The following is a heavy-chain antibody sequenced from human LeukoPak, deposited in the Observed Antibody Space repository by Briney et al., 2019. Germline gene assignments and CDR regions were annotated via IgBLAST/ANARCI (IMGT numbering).Heavy chain of an antibody. V-gene: IGHV3-49*04. CDR1: GFTFGDYA. Sequence: GRSLRLSCTASGFTFGDYAMSWVRQAPGKGLEWVGFIRSKAYGGTTEYAASVKGRFTISRDDSKSIAYLQMNSLKTEDTAVYYCTRDYYDSSGPYWYFDYWGQGTLVTVSS. D-gene: IGHD3-22*01. CDR2: IRSKAYGGTT. J-gene: IGHJ4*02. CDR3: TRDYYDSSGPYWYFDY.